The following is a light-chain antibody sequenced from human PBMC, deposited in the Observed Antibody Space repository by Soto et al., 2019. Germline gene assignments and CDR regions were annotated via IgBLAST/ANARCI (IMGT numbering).Light chain of an antibody. CDR3: QKYDSAPFT. Sequence: EIVFTQSPGTLSLSPGEIPTLSCRASQSVSSSYLAWYQQKPVQAPRLVIYGASSRATGIPDRFSGSGSGTDFTLTISSLQPEDVATYYCQKYDSAPFTFGQGTRLE. J-gene: IGKJ5*01. CDR2: GAS. V-gene: IGKV3-20*01. CDR1: QSVSSSY.